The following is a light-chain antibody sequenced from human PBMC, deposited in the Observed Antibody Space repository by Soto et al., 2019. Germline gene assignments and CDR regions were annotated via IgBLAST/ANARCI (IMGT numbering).Light chain of an antibody. CDR1: QSVNNY. V-gene: IGKV3-11*01. Sequence: EIVLTQSPATLSLSPGERATLSCRASQSVNNYLAWYQQKPGQAPRLLIYDASNRATGIPARFSGSGSGTDFTLTISSLEPEDFAVYYCHQRTTWHPGMYTFGQGTKLEIK. CDR3: HQRTTWHPGMYT. CDR2: DAS. J-gene: IGKJ2*01.